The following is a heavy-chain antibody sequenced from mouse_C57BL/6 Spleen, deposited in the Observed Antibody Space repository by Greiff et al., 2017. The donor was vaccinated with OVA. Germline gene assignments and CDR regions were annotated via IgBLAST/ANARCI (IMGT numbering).Heavy chain of an antibody. D-gene: IGHD2-3*01. CDR3: ARSEGYSYYFDY. CDR2: IYPRSGNT. V-gene: IGHV1-81*01. CDR1: GYTFTSYG. Sequence: QVQLKESGAELARPGASVKLSCKASGYTFTSYGISWVKQRTGQGLEWIGEIYPRSGNTYYNEKFKGKATLTADKSSSTAYMELRSLTSEDSAVYFCARSEGYSYYFDYWGQGTTLTVSS. J-gene: IGHJ2*01.